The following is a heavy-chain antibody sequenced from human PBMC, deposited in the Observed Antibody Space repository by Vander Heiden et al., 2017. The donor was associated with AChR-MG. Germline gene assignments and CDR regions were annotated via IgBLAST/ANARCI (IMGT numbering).Heavy chain of an antibody. J-gene: IGHJ5*02. Sequence: EVQLLESGGGLLQPGGSLRLSCAASGITFRNFAMIWVRQAPGKGLQWVSSISGNGEITRYADSGKGRFTISRDNSKNTLYMQMNRLRDEDTALYYCAKDDRTGDGHYWADPWCHVTMVTVSS. V-gene: IGHV3-23*01. CDR3: AKDDRTGDGHYWADP. CDR2: ISGNGEIT. CDR1: GITFRNFA. D-gene: IGHD2-21*02.